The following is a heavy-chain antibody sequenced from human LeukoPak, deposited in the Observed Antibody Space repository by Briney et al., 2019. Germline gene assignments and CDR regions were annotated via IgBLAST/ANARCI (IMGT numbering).Heavy chain of an antibody. J-gene: IGHJ6*02. V-gene: IGHV6-1*01. CDR1: GDSVSSNSAA. D-gene: IGHD1-26*01. CDR3: AREEGATRGYYYGMDV. CDR2: TYYRSKWYN. Sequence: SRTLSLTCAISGDSVSSNSAAWNWIRQSPSRGLEWLGRTYYRSKWYNDYAVSVKSRITINPDTSKNQFSLQLNSVTPEDTAVYYCAREEGATRGYYYGMDVWGQGTTVTVSS.